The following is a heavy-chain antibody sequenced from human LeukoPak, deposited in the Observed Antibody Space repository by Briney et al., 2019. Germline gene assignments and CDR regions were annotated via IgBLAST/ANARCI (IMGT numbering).Heavy chain of an antibody. J-gene: IGHJ4*02. D-gene: IGHD6-19*01. CDR2: IIPIFGTA. CDR1: GGTFSSYA. Sequence: ASVKVTCKASGGTFSSYAISWVRQAPGQGLEWMGGIIPIFGTANYAQKFQGRVTITADESTSTAYMELSSLRSEDTAVYYCARDRDSSGWYVGGGRFDYWGQGTLVTVSS. V-gene: IGHV1-69*13. CDR3: ARDRDSSGWYVGGGRFDY.